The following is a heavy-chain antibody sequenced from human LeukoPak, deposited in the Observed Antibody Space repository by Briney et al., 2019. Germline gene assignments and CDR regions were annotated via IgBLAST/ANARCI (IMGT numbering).Heavy chain of an antibody. CDR1: EFSVGSNY. CDR2: IYSGGST. D-gene: IGHD6-13*01. Sequence: GSLRLSCAASEFSVGSNYMTWVRQAPGKGLEWVSLIYSGGSTYYADSVKGRFTISRDNSKNTLYLQMNSLRAEDTAVYYCARDLSSSWTDHDAFDIWGQGTMVTVSS. V-gene: IGHV3-66*01. J-gene: IGHJ3*02. CDR3: ARDLSSSWTDHDAFDI.